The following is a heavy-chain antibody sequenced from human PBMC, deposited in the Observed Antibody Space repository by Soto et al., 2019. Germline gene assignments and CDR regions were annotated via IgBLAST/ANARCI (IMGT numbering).Heavy chain of an antibody. V-gene: IGHV3-33*01. Sequence: GGSLRLSCAASGFTFSSYGMHWVRQAPGKGLEWVAVIWYDGSNKYYADSVKGRFTMSRDNSKNTLYLQMNSLRAEDTAVYYCARDPPSVVVVADEYYFDYWGQGTLVTVSS. J-gene: IGHJ4*02. CDR1: GFTFSSYG. CDR3: ARDPPSVVVVADEYYFDY. D-gene: IGHD2-15*01. CDR2: IWYDGSNK.